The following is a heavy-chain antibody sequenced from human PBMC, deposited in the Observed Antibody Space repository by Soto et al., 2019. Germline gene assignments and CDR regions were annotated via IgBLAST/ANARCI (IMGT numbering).Heavy chain of an antibody. CDR3: ARGATVTQYDY. Sequence: SETLSLACTFSVVSVNSGSFYWAWIRQPPGKGLEWIGFGSYSGTTNYKPSLKSRVTISVDTSRSQISLKVTSLTAADTAVYYCARGATVTQYDYWGQGTLVTVSS. D-gene: IGHD4-17*01. CDR2: GSYSGTT. V-gene: IGHV4-61*01. CDR1: VVSVNSGSFY. J-gene: IGHJ4*02.